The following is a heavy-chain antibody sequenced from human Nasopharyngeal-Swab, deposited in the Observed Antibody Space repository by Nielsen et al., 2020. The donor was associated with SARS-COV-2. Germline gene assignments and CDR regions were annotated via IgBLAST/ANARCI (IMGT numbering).Heavy chain of an antibody. Sequence: ESLKISCAASGFTFSSYSMNWVRQAPGKGLEWVSSISSSSSYIYYADSVKGRFTISRDNAKNSLYLQMNSLRAEDTAVYYCARGGLDSSSWYGYYFDYWGQGTLVTVSS. J-gene: IGHJ4*02. V-gene: IGHV3-21*01. CDR1: GFTFSSYS. CDR3: ARGGLDSSSWYGYYFDY. CDR2: ISSSSSYI. D-gene: IGHD6-13*01.